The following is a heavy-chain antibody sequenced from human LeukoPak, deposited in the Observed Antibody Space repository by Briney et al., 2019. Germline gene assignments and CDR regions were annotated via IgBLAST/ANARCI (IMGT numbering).Heavy chain of an antibody. Sequence: PSETLSLTCTVSGGSISSSSYYWGWIRQPPGKGLEWIGSIYYSGSTYYNPSLKSRVTISVDTSKNQFSLKLSSVTAADTAVYYCARVDIVVVPASNFDLWGRGTLVTVSS. CDR2: IYYSGST. CDR3: ARVDIVVVPASNFDL. D-gene: IGHD2-2*03. J-gene: IGHJ2*01. CDR1: GGSISSSSYY. V-gene: IGHV4-39*07.